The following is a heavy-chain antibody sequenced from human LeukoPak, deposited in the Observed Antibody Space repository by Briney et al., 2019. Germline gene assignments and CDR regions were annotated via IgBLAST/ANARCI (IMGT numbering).Heavy chain of an antibody. Sequence: ASVKVSCKASGYTFTSYDIHWVRQATGQGLEWMGWMNPNSGNTGYAQKFQGRVTITRNTSISTAYMELSSLRSEDTAVYYCARAYSSSSYYYYYYMDVWGKGTTVTVSS. CDR3: ARAYSSSSYYYYYYMDV. V-gene: IGHV1-8*01. D-gene: IGHD6-6*01. J-gene: IGHJ6*03. CDR1: GYTFTSYD. CDR2: MNPNSGNT.